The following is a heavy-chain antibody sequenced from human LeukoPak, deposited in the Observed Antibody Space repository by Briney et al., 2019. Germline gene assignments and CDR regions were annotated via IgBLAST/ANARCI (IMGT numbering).Heavy chain of an antibody. V-gene: IGHV3-21*01. D-gene: IGHD3-10*01. CDR3: ASPLLRYYGSGSYLVRDYYYMDV. J-gene: IGHJ6*03. CDR1: GFTFSSYS. Sequence: GGSLRLSCAASGFTFSSYSMNWVRQAPGKGLEWVSSISSSSSYIYYADSVKGRFTISRDNAKNSLYLQMNSLRAEDTAVYYCASPLLRYYGSGSYLVRDYYYMDVWGKGTTVTVSS. CDR2: ISSSSSYI.